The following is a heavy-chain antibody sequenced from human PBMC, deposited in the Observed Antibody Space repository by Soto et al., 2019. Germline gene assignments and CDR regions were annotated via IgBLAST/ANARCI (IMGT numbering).Heavy chain of an antibody. J-gene: IGHJ4*02. D-gene: IGHD3-22*01. CDR2: ISWNSGSI. CDR3: ARSMGYDSSGYYSDY. Sequence: GGSLRLSCAASGFTFDDYAMHWVRQAPGKGLEWVSGISWNSGSIGYADSVKGRFTISRDNAQNSLYLQMNSLRAEDTALYYCARSMGYDSSGYYSDYWGQGAMVTVYS. CDR1: GFTFDDYA. V-gene: IGHV3-9*01.